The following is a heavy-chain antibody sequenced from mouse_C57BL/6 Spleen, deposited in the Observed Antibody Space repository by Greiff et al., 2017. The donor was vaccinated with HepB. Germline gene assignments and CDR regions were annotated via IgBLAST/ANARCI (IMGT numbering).Heavy chain of an antibody. CDR3: ARLRGGDYAMDY. J-gene: IGHJ4*01. CDR2: INPNNGGT. Sequence: EVQLQQSGPELVKPGASVKISCKASGYTFTDYYMNWVKQSHGKSLEWIGDINPNNGGTSYKQKFKGKATLTVDKSSSTAYMELRSLTSEDSAVYYCARLRGGDYAMDYWGQGTSVTVSS. V-gene: IGHV1-26*01. CDR1: GYTFTDYY.